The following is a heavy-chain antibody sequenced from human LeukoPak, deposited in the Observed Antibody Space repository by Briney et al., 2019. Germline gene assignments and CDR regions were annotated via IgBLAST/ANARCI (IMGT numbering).Heavy chain of an antibody. V-gene: IGHV3-74*01. D-gene: IGHD6-6*01. CDR3: ARAQYIPPFDP. CDR1: GFTFSGYW. Sequence: GGSLRLTXAASGFTFSGYWMHWVRQAPGKGLVWVSRINSDGSSTSYADSVKGRFTISRDNAKNTLYLQMNSLRAEDTAVYYCARAQYIPPFDPWGQGTLVTVSS. CDR2: INSDGSST. J-gene: IGHJ5*02.